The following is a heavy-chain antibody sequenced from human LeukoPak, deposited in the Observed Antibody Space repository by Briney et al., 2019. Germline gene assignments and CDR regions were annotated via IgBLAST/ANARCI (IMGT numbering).Heavy chain of an antibody. CDR2: TISKTNGGTT. CDR3: TTYYSGSGDY. J-gene: IGHJ4*02. V-gene: IGHV3-15*01. Sequence: GGSLRLSCAASGFTFSHAWMSWVRQAPGKGLEWVGRTISKTNGGTTQYAAPVKGRFTISRDDSENTLYLRMNSLKTEDTAVYYCTTYYSGSGDYWGQGTLVTVSS. CDR1: GFTFSHAW. D-gene: IGHD3-10*01.